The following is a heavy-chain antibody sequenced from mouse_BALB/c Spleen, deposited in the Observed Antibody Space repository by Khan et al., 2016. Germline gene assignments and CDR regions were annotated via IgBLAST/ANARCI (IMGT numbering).Heavy chain of an antibody. D-gene: IGHD1-2*01. CDR3: ARSPFITTAFAY. Sequence: QVQLKQSGAELVRPGASVKLSCKTSGYIFTSYWIHWVKQRSGQGLEWIARIYPGTGSTYYNAKFKGKATLTADKSYSTAYMQLSSLKSEDSAVYFCARSPFITTAFAYWGQGTLVTVSA. CDR2: IYPGTGST. J-gene: IGHJ3*01. CDR1: GYIFTSYW. V-gene: IGHV1-76*01.